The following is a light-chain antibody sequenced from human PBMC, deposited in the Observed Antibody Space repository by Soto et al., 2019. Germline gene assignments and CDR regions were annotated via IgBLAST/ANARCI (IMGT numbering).Light chain of an antibody. CDR2: GAS. CDR1: QSVSNN. V-gene: IGKV3-15*01. Sequence: EIVMTQSPATLSVSPGERATLSCRASQSVSNNFAWYQQKPGQAPRLLIFGASTRATGIPARFSSSVSETEFTLTISRLQSDDFAVDYCQQYNTWSPLAFGGGTKVETK. J-gene: IGKJ4*01. CDR3: QQYNTWSPLA.